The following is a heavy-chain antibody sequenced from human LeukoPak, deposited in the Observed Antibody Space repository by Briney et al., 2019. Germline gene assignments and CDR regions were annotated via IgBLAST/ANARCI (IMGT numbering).Heavy chain of an antibody. CDR3: AKGGGNCGGDCFYYFDF. J-gene: IGHJ4*02. CDR1: GFTFSSNP. Sequence: GGSLILSCAAAGFTFSSNPMSWVRPAPGKGLEWVSAISGTCSNTYYADSVQRRFTISRDNSKNTLYLQMSSLRAEDTAVYYCAKGGGNCGGDCFYYFDFWGQGTLVTVSS. CDR2: ISGTCSNT. V-gene: IGHV3-23*01. D-gene: IGHD2-21*02.